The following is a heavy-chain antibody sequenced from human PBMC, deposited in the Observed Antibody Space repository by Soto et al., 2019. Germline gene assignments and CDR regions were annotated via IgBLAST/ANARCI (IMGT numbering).Heavy chain of an antibody. V-gene: IGHV3-30*18. Sequence: SLRLSCAASGFTFSSYGMHWVRQAPGKGPEWVAVISYDGSNKYYADSVTGRFTISRDNSKNTLYLQMNSLRAEDTAVYYCEKDGSWYGADKSWYYYYYYGRDVWGQGTTVTVSS. CDR2: ISYDGSNK. CDR1: GFTFSSYG. CDR3: EKDGSWYGADKSWYYYYYYGRDV. D-gene: IGHD3-10*01. J-gene: IGHJ6*02.